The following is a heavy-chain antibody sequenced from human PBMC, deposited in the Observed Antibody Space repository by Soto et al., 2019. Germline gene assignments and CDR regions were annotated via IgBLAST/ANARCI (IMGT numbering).Heavy chain of an antibody. J-gene: IGHJ4*02. Sequence: SETLSLTCTVSGGSISSGGYYWSWIRQHPGKGLEWIGYIYYSGSTYYNPSLKSRVTMTRDTSISTAYMELSRLRSDDTAVYYCARGEGGPRWGSIDYWGQGTLVTVSS. CDR2: IYYSGST. CDR3: ARGEGGPRWGSIDY. V-gene: IGHV4-31*03. CDR1: GGSISSGGYY. D-gene: IGHD2-21*01.